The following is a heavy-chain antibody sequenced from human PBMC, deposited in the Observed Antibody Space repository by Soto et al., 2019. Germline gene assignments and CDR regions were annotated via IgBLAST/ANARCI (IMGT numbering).Heavy chain of an antibody. V-gene: IGHV4-59*01. J-gene: IGHJ4*02. Sequence: SETLSLTCTVSGDSIGMYYWSWIRQAPGKGLEWIGYIYYTGSTDYNPSLKSRVTMSVDTTKNQFSLKLTSVTAADTAVYYCARGYRYSGCPFDSWGQGTLVTVSS. CDR2: IYYTGST. D-gene: IGHD5-12*01. CDR3: ARGYRYSGCPFDS. CDR1: GDSIGMYY.